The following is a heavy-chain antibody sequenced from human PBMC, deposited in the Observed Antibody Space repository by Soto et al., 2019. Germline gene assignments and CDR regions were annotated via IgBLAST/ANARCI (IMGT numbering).Heavy chain of an antibody. V-gene: IGHV1-46*01. CDR2: INPSGGST. Sequence: SASVNVSCKASGYTFTSYYMHWVRQAPGQGLEWMGIINPSGGSTSYAQKFQGRVTMTRDTSTSTVYMELSSLRSEDTAVYYFARDLLRPGAEFDYWGPGTLGTGS. CDR1: GYTFTSYY. CDR3: ARDLLRPGAEFDY. J-gene: IGHJ4*02. D-gene: IGHD3-3*01.